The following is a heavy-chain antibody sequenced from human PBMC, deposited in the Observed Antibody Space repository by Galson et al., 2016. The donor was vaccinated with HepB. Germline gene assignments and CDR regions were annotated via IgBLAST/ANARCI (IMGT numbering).Heavy chain of an antibody. CDR2: ICHDGSNK. J-gene: IGHJ4*02. Sequence: SLRLSCAASGFTFRSYNIHWVRQAPGKGPEWVAAICHDGSNKYYADSVKGRFTISRDNSNNTVHVQMNSLRAEDTGLYFCARGMGYSYGYFDSWGQGTRVTVSS. D-gene: IGHD5-18*01. V-gene: IGHV3-33*01. CDR1: GFTFRSYN. CDR3: ARGMGYSYGYFDS.